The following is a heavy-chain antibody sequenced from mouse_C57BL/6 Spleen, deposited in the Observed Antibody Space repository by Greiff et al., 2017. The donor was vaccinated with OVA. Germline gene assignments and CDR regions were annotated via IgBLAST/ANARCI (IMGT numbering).Heavy chain of an antibody. CDR1: GFNIKDDY. Sequence: EVKVVESGAELVRPGASVKLSCTASGFNIKDDYMHWVKQRPEQGLEWIGWIDPENGDTEYASKFQGKATITADTSSNTAYLQLSSLTSEDTAVYYCTNWFAYWGQGTLVTVSA. J-gene: IGHJ3*01. V-gene: IGHV14-4*01. CDR2: IDPENGDT. CDR3: TNWFAY.